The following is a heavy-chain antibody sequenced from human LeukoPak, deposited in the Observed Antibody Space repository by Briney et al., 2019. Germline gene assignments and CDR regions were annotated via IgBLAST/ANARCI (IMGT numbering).Heavy chain of an antibody. Sequence: GGSLRLSCAASGFTFSSYAMSWVRQAPGKGLEWVSAISGSGGSTYYADSVKGRFTISRDNSKNTLYLQMNSLRAEDTAVYYCAKRCLVVTYRSSGYGMDVWGQGTTVTVSS. J-gene: IGHJ6*02. CDR3: AKRCLVVTYRSSGYGMDV. D-gene: IGHD2-8*02. CDR1: GFTFSSYA. V-gene: IGHV3-23*01. CDR2: ISGSGGST.